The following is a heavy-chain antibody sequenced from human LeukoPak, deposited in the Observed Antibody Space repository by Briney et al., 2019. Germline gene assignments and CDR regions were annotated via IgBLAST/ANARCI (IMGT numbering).Heavy chain of an antibody. CDR2: INTDGSRI. CDR3: ARVLQGEWFFDY. CDR1: GFTFSSYW. J-gene: IGHJ4*02. D-gene: IGHD3-3*01. Sequence: GGSLRLSCAASGFTFSSYWMHWVRQAPGKGLVWVSRINTDGSRISYADSVKGRFTTSRDNAKNTLYLRMNSLGAEDTAVYYCARVLQGEWFFDYWGQGALVTVSS. V-gene: IGHV3-74*01.